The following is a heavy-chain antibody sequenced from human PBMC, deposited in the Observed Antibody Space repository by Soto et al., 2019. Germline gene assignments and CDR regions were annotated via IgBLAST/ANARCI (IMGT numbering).Heavy chain of an antibody. CDR2: IWYDGSNK. J-gene: IGHJ4*02. CDR1: GFTFSSYG. V-gene: IGHV3-33*01. D-gene: IGHD6-19*01. Sequence: GGSMRLSCAASGFTFSSYGMHWVRQAPGKGLEWVAVIWYDGSNKYYADSVKGRFTISRDNSKNTLYLQMNSLRAEDTAVYYCARDLGQWLVRHYFDYWGQGTLVTVSS. CDR3: ARDLGQWLVRHYFDY.